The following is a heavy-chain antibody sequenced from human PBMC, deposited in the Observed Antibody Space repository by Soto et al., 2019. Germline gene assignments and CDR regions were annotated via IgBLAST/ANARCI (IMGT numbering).Heavy chain of an antibody. J-gene: IGHJ6*02. CDR1: GGSISSYY. CDR3: ARDLGSSSWYGMDV. D-gene: IGHD6-13*01. V-gene: IGHV4-59*01. CDR2: IYYSGST. Sequence: SETLSLTCTVSGGSISSYYWSWIRQPPGKGLEWIGYIYYSGSTNYNPSLKSRVTISVDTSKNQFSLKLSSVTAADTAVYYCARDLGSSSWYGMDVWGQGTTVTVLL.